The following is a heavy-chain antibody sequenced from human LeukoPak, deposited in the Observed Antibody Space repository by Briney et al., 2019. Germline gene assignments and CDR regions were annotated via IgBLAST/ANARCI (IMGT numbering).Heavy chain of an antibody. V-gene: IGHV3-53*01. Sequence: GGSLRLSCAASGFTVSSNYMSWVRQAPGKGLEWVSVIYSGGSTYYADSVKGRFTISRDNSKNTLYLQMNSLRAEDTAVYYCARDNGYDIYDYWGQGTLVTVSS. CDR1: GFTVSSNY. D-gene: IGHD3-9*01. J-gene: IGHJ4*02. CDR2: IYSGGST. CDR3: ARDNGYDIYDY.